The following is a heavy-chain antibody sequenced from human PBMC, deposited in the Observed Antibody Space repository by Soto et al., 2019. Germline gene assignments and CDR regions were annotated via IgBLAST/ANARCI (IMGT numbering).Heavy chain of an antibody. CDR3: ASPDRYGGSFSDNDYGMDV. J-gene: IGHJ6*02. CDR2: INPNSGGT. Sequence: ASVKVSCKASGYTFTGYYMHWVRQAPGQGLEWMGWINPNSGGTNYAQKFQGRVTMTRDTSISTAYMELSRLRSDDPAVYYCASPDRYGGSFSDNDYGMDVWAQGTTVTFSS. CDR1: GYTFTGYY. D-gene: IGHD6-25*01. V-gene: IGHV1-2*02.